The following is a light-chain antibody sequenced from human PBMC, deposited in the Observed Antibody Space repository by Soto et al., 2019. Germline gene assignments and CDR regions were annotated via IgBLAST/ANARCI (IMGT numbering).Light chain of an antibody. J-gene: IGKJ3*01. CDR3: QKYDSAPFT. CDR2: AAS. Sequence: DIQMTQSPSSLSASIGDRVTITCRTSRGISNYLAWYQQKPGKVPKVLIYAASALQSGVPSRFSGSGSGTDFTLTISSLQPEDVATYYCQKYDSAPFTFGPGTKVDLK. V-gene: IGKV1-27*01. CDR1: RGISNY.